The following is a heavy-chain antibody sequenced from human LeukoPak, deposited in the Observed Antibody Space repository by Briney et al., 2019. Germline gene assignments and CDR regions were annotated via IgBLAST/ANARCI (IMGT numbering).Heavy chain of an antibody. CDR2: YGGSGATT. CDR1: GITFTGYD. V-gene: IGHV3-23*01. J-gene: IGHJ4*02. D-gene: IGHD1-14*01. CDR3: AKVSWTTTTRDY. Sequence: GGSLRLSCAASGITFTGYDMSWVRQAPGKGLEWVSAYGGSGATTWYADSVKGRFTISRDNSKNTLYLQMNRLRVEDTAVYYCAKVSWTTTTRDYWGQGTLVTVSA.